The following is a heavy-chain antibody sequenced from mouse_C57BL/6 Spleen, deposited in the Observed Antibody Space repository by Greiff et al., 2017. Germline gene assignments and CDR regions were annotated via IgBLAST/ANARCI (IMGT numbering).Heavy chain of an antibody. D-gene: IGHD1-1*01. Sequence: QVQLQQPGAELVRPGSSVKLSCTASGYTFTSYWMHWVKQRPIQGLEWIGNIDPSDSETHYNQKFKDKATLTVDKSSSTAYMQLSSLTSEDSAVYYCAIYGSNDYYAMDYWGQGTSVTVSS. CDR2: IDPSDSET. V-gene: IGHV1-52*01. CDR1: GYTFTSYW. J-gene: IGHJ4*01. CDR3: AIYGSNDYYAMDY.